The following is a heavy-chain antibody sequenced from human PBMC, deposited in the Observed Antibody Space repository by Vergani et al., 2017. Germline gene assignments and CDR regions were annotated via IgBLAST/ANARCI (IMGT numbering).Heavy chain of an antibody. V-gene: IGHV4-59*08. CDR3: ARQFWVSQGVGAFET. CDR2: VFHSGSA. CDR1: GGSMSDFY. D-gene: IGHD3-16*01. J-gene: IGHJ3*02. Sequence: QVHLQESGPGVVKPSDTLSLTCTVSGGSMSDFYWTWIRQPAGRGLEWIATVFHSGSAYYNPSLRRRVTISVETSKNQFSLRLTTLTAADTAVYYCARQFWVSQGVGAFETWGRGTEVSVSS.